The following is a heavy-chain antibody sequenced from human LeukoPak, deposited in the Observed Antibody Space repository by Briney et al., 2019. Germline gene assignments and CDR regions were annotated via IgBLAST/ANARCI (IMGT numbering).Heavy chain of an antibody. CDR2: YYSGST. Sequence: SETLSLTCTVSGDSISSYYWTWIRQPPGKGLEWIGYYYSGSTNYNPSLNSRVTISLDPSQNQFSLKLSSVTAADTAVYYCARLDSSSRRRYYYYYMDVWGKGTTVTVSS. CDR1: GDSISSYY. D-gene: IGHD6-6*01. J-gene: IGHJ6*03. CDR3: ARLDSSSRRRYYYYYMDV. V-gene: IGHV4-59*12.